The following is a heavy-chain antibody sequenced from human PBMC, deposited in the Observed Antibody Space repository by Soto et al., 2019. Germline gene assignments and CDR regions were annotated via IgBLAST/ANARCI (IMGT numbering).Heavy chain of an antibody. CDR1: GDSVSSNSSA. J-gene: IGHJ5*02. V-gene: IGHV6-1*01. Sequence: SQTLSLTFAISGDSVSSNSSAWNCISQSPSRGLEWLGRTYYRSKLYNDYAVSVKSRITINPDTSKNQFSLQLNSVTPEDTAVYYCAGYSSSWYWFDPWGQGTLVTVS. CDR2: TYYRSKLYN. CDR3: AGYSSSWYWFDP. D-gene: IGHD6-13*01.